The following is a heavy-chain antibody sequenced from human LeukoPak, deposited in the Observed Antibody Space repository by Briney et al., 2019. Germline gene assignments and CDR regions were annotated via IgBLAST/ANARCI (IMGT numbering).Heavy chain of an antibody. CDR3: ARGPTYSYGYFPAFDI. D-gene: IGHD5-18*01. Sequence: GGSLRLSCAASGFSFSSYRMNWVRQAPGKGLEWVSSVSNSGDYIHYADSVKGRFTISRDNSKNSLYLQMNSLRAEDTAVYYCARGPTYSYGYFPAFDIWGQGTMVTVSS. CDR1: GFSFSSYR. J-gene: IGHJ3*02. CDR2: VSNSGDYI. V-gene: IGHV3-21*06.